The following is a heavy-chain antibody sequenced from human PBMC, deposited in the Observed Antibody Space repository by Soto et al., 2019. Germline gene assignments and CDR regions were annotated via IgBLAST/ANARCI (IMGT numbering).Heavy chain of an antibody. V-gene: IGHV4-59*01. CDR3: ARDLWGYCGTDCYPLDV. CDR1: GGSISGYY. J-gene: IGHJ6*02. D-gene: IGHD2-21*02. Sequence: SEPLSLTCTVSGGSISGYYWSWIRQPPGKGLEWIGYMYKTGSTVYNPPFKSRVTISVDTSKNQFSLKLNSVTAADTAVYYCARDLWGYCGTDCYPLDVWGQGTTVTVSS. CDR2: MYKTGST.